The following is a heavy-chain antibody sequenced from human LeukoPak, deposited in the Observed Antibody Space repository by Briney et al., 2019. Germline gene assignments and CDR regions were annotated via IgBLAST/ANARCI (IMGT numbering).Heavy chain of an antibody. Sequence: GGSLRLSCAASGFTFSDYYMSWIRQAPGKGLEWVSYISSSGSTIYYADSVKGRFTISRDNAKNSLYLQMNSLRAEDTAVYYCARAEFTYYYDSSGYYFGYWGQGTLVTVSS. CDR3: ARAEFTYYYDSSGYYFGY. D-gene: IGHD3-22*01. CDR2: ISSSGSTI. J-gene: IGHJ4*02. V-gene: IGHV3-11*04. CDR1: GFTFSDYY.